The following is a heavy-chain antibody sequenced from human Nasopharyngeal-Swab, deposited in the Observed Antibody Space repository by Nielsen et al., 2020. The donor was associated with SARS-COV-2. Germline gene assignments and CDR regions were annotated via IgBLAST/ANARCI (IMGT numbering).Heavy chain of an antibody. J-gene: IGHJ6*03. Sequence: WIRQPPGKGLEWIGEINHSGSTNYNPSLKSRVTISVDTSKNQFSLKLSSATAADTAVYYCARVTGYYYYYMDVWGKGTTVTVSS. D-gene: IGHD3-9*01. V-gene: IGHV4-34*01. CDR2: INHSGST. CDR3: ARVTGYYYYYMDV.